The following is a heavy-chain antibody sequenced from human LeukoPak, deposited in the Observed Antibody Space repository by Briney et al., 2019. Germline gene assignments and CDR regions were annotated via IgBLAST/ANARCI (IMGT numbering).Heavy chain of an antibody. V-gene: IGHV3-23*01. CDR3: AKGAYYDSSGYYPYYFDY. CDR2: ISGSGGST. J-gene: IGHJ4*02. CDR1: GFTFSTYA. Sequence: GGSLRLSCVASGFTFSTYAMSWIRQAPGKGLEWVSAISGSGGSTYYADSVKGRFTISRDNSKNTLYLQMNSLRAEDTAVYYCAKGAYYDSSGYYPYYFDYWGQGTLVTVSS. D-gene: IGHD3-22*01.